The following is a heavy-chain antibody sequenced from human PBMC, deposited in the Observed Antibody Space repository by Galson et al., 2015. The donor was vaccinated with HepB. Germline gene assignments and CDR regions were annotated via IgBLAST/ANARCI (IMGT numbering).Heavy chain of an antibody. CDR1: GFTYNTYA. J-gene: IGHJ4*02. Sequence: SLRLSCAASGFTYNTYAMAWVRQSPGKGLEWVSSISGSAQSTDYADSVKGRFIISRDNSKNTVYLQINSLRVDDTAVYYCARRACSTNNCFPFDHWGQGNLVTVSS. V-gene: IGHV3-23*01. CDR2: ISGSAQST. D-gene: IGHD2-2*01. CDR3: ARRACSTNNCFPFDH.